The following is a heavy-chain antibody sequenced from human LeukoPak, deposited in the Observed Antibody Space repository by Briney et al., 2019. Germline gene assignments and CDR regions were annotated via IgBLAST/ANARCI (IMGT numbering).Heavy chain of an antibody. Sequence: PSETLSLTCAVYGGSFSGYYWSWIRQPPGKGLEWIGEINHSGSTNYNPSLKSRVTISVDTSKNQFSLKLSSVTAADTAVYYCARTRPLYPVDYWGQGTLVTVSS. D-gene: IGHD5/OR15-5a*01. CDR3: ARTRPLYPVDY. J-gene: IGHJ4*02. V-gene: IGHV4-34*01. CDR1: GGSFSGYY. CDR2: INHSGST.